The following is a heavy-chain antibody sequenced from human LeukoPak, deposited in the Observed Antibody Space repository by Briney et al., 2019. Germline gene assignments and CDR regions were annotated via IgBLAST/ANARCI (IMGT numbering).Heavy chain of an antibody. J-gene: IGHJ4*02. CDR1: GFTFSSYS. CDR3: AGRLRAFDY. CDR2: ISSSSSYI. Sequence: PGGSLRLSCAASGFTFSSYSMNWVRQAPGQGLERVSSISSSSSYIYYADSVKGRFTISRDNAKNSLYLQMNSLRAEDTAVYYCAGRLRAFDYWGQGTLVTVSS. V-gene: IGHV3-21*01. D-gene: IGHD3-16*01.